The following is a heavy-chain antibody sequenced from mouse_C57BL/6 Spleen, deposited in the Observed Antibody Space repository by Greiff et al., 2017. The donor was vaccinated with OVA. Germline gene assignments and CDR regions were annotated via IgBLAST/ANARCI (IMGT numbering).Heavy chain of an antibody. V-gene: IGHV1-69*01. J-gene: IGHJ2*01. CDR2: IDPSDSYT. CDR3: ARVVITTVVTDY. CDR1: GYTFTSYW. D-gene: IGHD1-1*01. Sequence: QVQLQQPGAELVMPGASVKLSCKASGYTFTSYWMHWVKQRPGQGLEWIGEIDPSDSYTNYNPKFKGKSTMNVDKSYRTAYMQLSSLTSEDSAVYYCARVVITTVVTDYWGQGTTLTVSS.